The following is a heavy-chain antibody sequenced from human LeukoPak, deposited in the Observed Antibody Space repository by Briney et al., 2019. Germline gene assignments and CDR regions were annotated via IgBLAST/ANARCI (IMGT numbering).Heavy chain of an antibody. Sequence: GGSLRLSCAASGFTFSSYAMSWVRQASGKGLEWVSAISGSGGSTYYADSVKGRFTISRDNSKNTLYLQMNSLRAEDTAVYYCAKDTSPLYYYYGMDVWGQGTTVTVSS. D-gene: IGHD2-2*01. CDR2: ISGSGGST. J-gene: IGHJ6*02. CDR3: AKDTSPLYYYYGMDV. CDR1: GFTFSSYA. V-gene: IGHV3-23*01.